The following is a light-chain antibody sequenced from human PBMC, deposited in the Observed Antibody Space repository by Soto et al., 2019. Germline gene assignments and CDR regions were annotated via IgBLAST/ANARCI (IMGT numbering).Light chain of an antibody. CDR3: QQYGSTLGT. CDR2: GAS. J-gene: IGKJ1*01. Sequence: EVVLTQSPGTLSLSPGERATLSCRAGQSVSGNYLAWYQHKPGQAPRLLIYGASSRATGIPDRFSGSGSGTDXTLXXSRLEPEDFAVYYXQQYGSTLGTFGQGTRVEIK. V-gene: IGKV3-20*01. CDR1: QSVSGNY.